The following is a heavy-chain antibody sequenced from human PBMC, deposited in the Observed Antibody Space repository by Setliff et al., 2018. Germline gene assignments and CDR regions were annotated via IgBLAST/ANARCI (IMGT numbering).Heavy chain of an antibody. V-gene: IGHV4-59*02. CDR3: ARGLIAAAGVWFDP. J-gene: IGHJ6*04. CDR1: GGSVRGYY. CDR2: MYYSGDT. Sequence: SETLSLTCTVSGGSVRGYYWSWIRQPPGKGLEWIGYMYYSGDTNYNPSLKSRVTISVDTSKNQFSLKLSSVTAADTAVYYCARGLIAAAGVWFDPWGKGTTVTVSS. D-gene: IGHD6-13*01.